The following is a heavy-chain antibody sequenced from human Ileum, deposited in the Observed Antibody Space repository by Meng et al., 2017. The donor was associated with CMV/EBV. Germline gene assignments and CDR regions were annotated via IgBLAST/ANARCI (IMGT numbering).Heavy chain of an antibody. CDR3: AKGRDSSWTGYFYGMDV. CDR2: IRYDGSNK. D-gene: IGHD3/OR15-3a*01. J-gene: IGHJ6*02. V-gene: IGHV3-30*02. Sequence: GESLKISCAASGFTFSSYGMHWVRQAPGKGLEWVAFIRYDGSNKYYADSVKGRFTISRDNAKNSLYLQMNSLRAEDTALYYCAKGRDSSWTGYFYGMDVWGQGTTVTVSS. CDR1: GFTFSSYG.